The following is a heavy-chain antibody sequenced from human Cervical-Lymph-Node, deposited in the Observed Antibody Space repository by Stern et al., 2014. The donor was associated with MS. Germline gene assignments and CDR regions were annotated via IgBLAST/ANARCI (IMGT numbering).Heavy chain of an antibody. CDR1: GGSISSYY. D-gene: IGHD3-16*02. CDR2: SYYSGTT. V-gene: IGHV4-59*01. Sequence: QLQLQESGPGLVKPSETLFLTCTVSGGSISSYYWGWIRQPPGKGLEWIGYSYYSGTTNYNPSLKSRVTISVDTSKNQFSLKLSSVSAADTAVYYCARGREYDYIWGSHRYTVYFDYWGQGTLVTVSS. J-gene: IGHJ4*02. CDR3: ARGREYDYIWGSHRYTVYFDY.